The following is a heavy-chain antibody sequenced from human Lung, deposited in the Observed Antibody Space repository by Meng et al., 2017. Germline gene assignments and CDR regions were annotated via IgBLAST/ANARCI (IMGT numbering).Heavy chain of an antibody. J-gene: IGHJ4*02. CDR3: AKASVAAPKFYIDY. Sequence: GESLKISCVASGFNFNSYAMSWVRQAPGKGLEWVSTVSGSGGSTYYADSVKGRFTISRDNSKNLLYLQMSSLRAEDTDVYYCAKASVAAPKFYIDYWGQGTLVTVSS. CDR2: VSGSGGST. D-gene: IGHD6-19*01. CDR1: GFNFNSYA. V-gene: IGHV3-23*01.